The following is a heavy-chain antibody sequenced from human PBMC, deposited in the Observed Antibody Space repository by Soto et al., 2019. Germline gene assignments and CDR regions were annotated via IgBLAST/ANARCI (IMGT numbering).Heavy chain of an antibody. CDR1: GFTVSSNY. V-gene: IGHV3-66*01. Sequence: EVQLVESGGGLVQPGGSLRLSCAASGFTVSSNYMSWVRQAPGKGLEWVSVIYSGGSTYYADSVKGRFTISRDNSKNTRYLQMNSLRAEDTAVYYCAREEAAAGIYYYYMDVWGKGTTVTVSS. CDR2: IYSGGST. D-gene: IGHD6-13*01. J-gene: IGHJ6*03. CDR3: AREEAAAGIYYYYMDV.